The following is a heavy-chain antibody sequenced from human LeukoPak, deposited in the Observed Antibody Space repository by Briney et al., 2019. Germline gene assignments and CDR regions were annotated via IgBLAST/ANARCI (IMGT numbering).Heavy chain of an antibody. CDR1: GFTFSSYS. CDR3: AKDLNWGGR. D-gene: IGHD3-16*01. Sequence: AGGSLRLSCAASGFTFSSYSMNWVRQAPGKGLEWVSSISSSSSYIYYADSVKGRFTISRDNAKNSLYLQMNSLRAEDTAVYYCAKDLNWGGRWGQGTLVTVSS. J-gene: IGHJ4*02. CDR2: ISSSSSYI. V-gene: IGHV3-21*01.